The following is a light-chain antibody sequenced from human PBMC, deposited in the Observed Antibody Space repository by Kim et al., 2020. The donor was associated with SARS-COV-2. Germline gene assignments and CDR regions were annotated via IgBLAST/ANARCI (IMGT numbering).Light chain of an antibody. V-gene: IGKV1D-13*01. Sequence: ASVGDRVTIPCRASQDINSDLAWYQQKPGKAPNLLIYDASSLKSGVPSRFSGSGSGTGFTLTISSLQPEDFATYYCQHFNNYGLTFGGGTKVDIK. CDR1: QDINSD. CDR3: QHFNNYGLT. J-gene: IGKJ4*01. CDR2: DAS.